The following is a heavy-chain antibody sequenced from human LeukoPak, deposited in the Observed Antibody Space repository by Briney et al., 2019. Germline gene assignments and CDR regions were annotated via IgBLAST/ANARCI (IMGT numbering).Heavy chain of an antibody. CDR2: IKQDGSEK. Sequence: PGGSLRLSCAASGFTFSRYSMTWVRQVPGKGLEWVANIKQDGSEKSYVDSVKGRFTISRDKTKDSLFLQMDSLRAEDTAVYYCARVTYFYWYFDLWGRGTLVTVSS. V-gene: IGHV3-7*01. D-gene: IGHD2/OR15-2a*01. CDR3: ARVTYFYWYFDL. CDR1: GFTFSRYS. J-gene: IGHJ2*01.